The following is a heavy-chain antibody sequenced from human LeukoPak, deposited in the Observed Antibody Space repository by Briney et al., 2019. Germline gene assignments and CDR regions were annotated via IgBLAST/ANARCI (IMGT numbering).Heavy chain of an antibody. CDR2: IYYSGSI. D-gene: IGHD3-10*01. CDR1: GGSISGYH. Sequence: SETLSLTCTVSGGSISGYHWSWIRQPPGKGLEWIGDIYYSGSINYNPSLKSRVTISVDTSKNQFSLKLTSVTAADTAVYYCARHLYGSGSYDCWGHGTLVTVSS. V-gene: IGHV4-59*08. CDR3: ARHLYGSGSYDC. J-gene: IGHJ5*01.